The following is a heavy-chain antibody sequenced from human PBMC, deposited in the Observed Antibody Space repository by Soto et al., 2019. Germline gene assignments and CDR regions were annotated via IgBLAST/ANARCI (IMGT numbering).Heavy chain of an antibody. CDR1: GYTFTSYD. CDR3: ARGPTPTPVVVPAATKGWFDP. D-gene: IGHD2-2*01. J-gene: IGHJ5*02. Sequence: ASVKVSCKASGYTFTSYDINWVRQATGQGLEWMGWMNPNSGNTGYAQKFQGRVTMTRNTSMSTAYMELSSLRSEDTAVCYCARGPTPTPVVVPAATKGWFDPWGQGTRVTVAS. CDR2: MNPNSGNT. V-gene: IGHV1-8*01.